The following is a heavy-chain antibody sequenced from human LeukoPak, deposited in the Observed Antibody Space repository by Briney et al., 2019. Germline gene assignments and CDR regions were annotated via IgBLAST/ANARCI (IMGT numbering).Heavy chain of an antibody. V-gene: IGHV3-23*01. CDR1: GFTFSSYA. CDR3: AKGRATVTFNWFDP. Sequence: GGSLRPSCAASGFTFSSYAMGWVRQAPGKGREWVSAIRGSGGSTYYADSVKGRFTISRDNSKNTLYLQMNSLRAEDTAVYYCAKGRATVTFNWFDPWGQGTLVTVSS. CDR2: IRGSGGST. J-gene: IGHJ5*02. D-gene: IGHD4-17*01.